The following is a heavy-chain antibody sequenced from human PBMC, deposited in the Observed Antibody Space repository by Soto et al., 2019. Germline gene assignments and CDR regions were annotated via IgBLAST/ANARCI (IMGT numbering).Heavy chain of an antibody. J-gene: IGHJ4*02. CDR1: GFSFSDFG. D-gene: IGHD1-26*01. CDR2: ISSDGSNK. Sequence: QVQLVESGGDVVHPGRSLRLSCTASGFSFSDFGMHWVRQAPGKGLEWLALISSDGSNKFYADSVRGRFTVSRDRSENTLHLHMNAVRIDDTAMYYCAKDFSRGPMGMSLDSWGQGTLVIVSS. CDR3: AKDFSRGPMGMSLDS. V-gene: IGHV3-30*18.